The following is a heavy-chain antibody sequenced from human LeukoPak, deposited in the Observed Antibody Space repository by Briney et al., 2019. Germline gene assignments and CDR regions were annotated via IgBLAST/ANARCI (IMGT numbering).Heavy chain of an antibody. Sequence: GGSLRLSCAASGFTFSSNAMSCVRQAPGKGLEWVSTISGSGSGGSTYYADSVKGRFTISRDNSKDTLYLQMNSLRAEDTAVYYCAKLLAVTNSYYFNYWGQGTLVTVSS. J-gene: IGHJ4*02. V-gene: IGHV3-23*01. CDR2: ISGSGSGGST. CDR3: AKLLAVTNSYYFNY. CDR1: GFTFSSNA. D-gene: IGHD6-19*01.